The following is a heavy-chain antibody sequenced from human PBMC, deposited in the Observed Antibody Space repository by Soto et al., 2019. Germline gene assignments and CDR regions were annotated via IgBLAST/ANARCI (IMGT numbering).Heavy chain of an antibody. CDR1: GDRVSNNGAA. CDR3: ARDPPAFHSAFDY. J-gene: IGHJ4*02. V-gene: IGHV6-1*01. D-gene: IGHD4-4*01. CDR2: TYYRSKWYY. Sequence: SQTLSLTCAISGDRVSNNGAAWNWIRQSPSRGLEWLGRTYYRSKWYYDYAVSVKSRMTINPDTSKNQFSLQLTSVTPEDTAVYFCARDPPAFHSAFDYWGQGTVVTVSS.